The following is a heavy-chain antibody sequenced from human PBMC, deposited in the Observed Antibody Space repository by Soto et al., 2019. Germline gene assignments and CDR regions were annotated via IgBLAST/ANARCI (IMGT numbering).Heavy chain of an antibody. CDR1: GYTFTSYC. D-gene: IGHD2-15*01. CDR2: ISAYNGNT. CDR3: ARGRIEDLNPLYYYDY. V-gene: IGHV1-18*04. Sequence: QVQLVKSGAEVKKPGASVKVSCKASGYTFTSYCISWVRQAPGQGLEWMGWISAYNGNTNYAQKLQGRVTMTTDTSTSAAFMELRSLRSDDTAVYYCARGRIEDLNPLYYYDYWCQGTLLTVSS. J-gene: IGHJ4*02.